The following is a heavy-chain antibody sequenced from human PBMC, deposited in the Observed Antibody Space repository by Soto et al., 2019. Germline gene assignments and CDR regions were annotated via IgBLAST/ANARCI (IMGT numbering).Heavy chain of an antibody. CDR2: IYYSGST. CDR3: ARAGSSVADQYFQH. Sequence: SETLSLTCTVSGGSISSYYWSWIRQPPGKGLVWIGYIYYSGSTNYNPSLKIRVTISVDTSKNQFSLKLSSVTAADTAVYYCARAGSSVADQYFQHWGQGTLVTVSS. CDR1: GGSISSYY. J-gene: IGHJ1*01. V-gene: IGHV4-59*01. D-gene: IGHD6-19*01.